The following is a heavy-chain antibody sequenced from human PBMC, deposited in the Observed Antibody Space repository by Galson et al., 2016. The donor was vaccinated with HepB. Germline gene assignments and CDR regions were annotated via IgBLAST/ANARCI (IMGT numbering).Heavy chain of an antibody. Sequence: SLRLSCAASGFTFSNYVMTWVRQSPGKGLEWVSRIGGPGRSKDYADSVNGRFTIFRDNSKNTLYLQIDSLRSEDTAVYYCAKAFTTADNFYQFGMDVWGKGTTVTVPS. CDR3: AKAFTTADNFYQFGMDV. J-gene: IGHJ6*04. CDR2: IGGPGRSK. CDR1: GFTFSNYV. V-gene: IGHV3-23*01. D-gene: IGHD1-1*01.